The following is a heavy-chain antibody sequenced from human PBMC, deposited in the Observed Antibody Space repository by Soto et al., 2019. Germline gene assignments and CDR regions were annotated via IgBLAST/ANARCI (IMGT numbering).Heavy chain of an antibody. J-gene: IGHJ6*02. Sequence: ASVKVSCKASGYTFTGYYMHWVRQAPGQGLEWMGWINPNSGGTNYAQKFQGWVTTTRDTSISTAYMELSRLRSDDTAVYYCARDGGYSYETYYYYYGMDVWGQGTTVTVSS. CDR3: ARDGGYSYETYYYYYGMDV. CDR2: INPNSGGT. D-gene: IGHD5-18*01. V-gene: IGHV1-2*04. CDR1: GYTFTGYY.